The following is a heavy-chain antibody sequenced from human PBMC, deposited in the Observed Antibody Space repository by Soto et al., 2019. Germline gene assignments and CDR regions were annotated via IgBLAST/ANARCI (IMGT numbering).Heavy chain of an antibody. CDR2: FDPERGET. CDR3: AARDCSSWRGCPDYLDS. V-gene: IGHV1-24*01. Sequence: ASVKVSCKVSGYTVTELSMHWVRQAPGKGLEWMGGFDPERGETIYAQKFQGRVTMPEDTSTDTAYMELSSLRSDDTAVYYCAARDCSSWRGCPDYLDSWGQRALVLVSS. D-gene: IGHD6-13*01. CDR1: GYTVTELS. J-gene: IGHJ4*02.